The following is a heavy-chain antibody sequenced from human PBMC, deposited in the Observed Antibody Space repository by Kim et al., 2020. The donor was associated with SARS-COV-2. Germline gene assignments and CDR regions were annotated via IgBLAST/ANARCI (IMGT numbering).Heavy chain of an antibody. Sequence: GESLKISCKGSGYSFTSYWIGWVRQMPGKGLEWMGIIYPGDSDTRYSPSFQGQVTISADKSISTAYLQWSSLKASDTAMYYCARQPMVRGVRGWVDYWGQGTLVTVSS. V-gene: IGHV5-51*01. CDR1: GYSFTSYW. CDR3: ARQPMVRGVRGWVDY. CDR2: IYPGDSDT. D-gene: IGHD3-10*01. J-gene: IGHJ4*02.